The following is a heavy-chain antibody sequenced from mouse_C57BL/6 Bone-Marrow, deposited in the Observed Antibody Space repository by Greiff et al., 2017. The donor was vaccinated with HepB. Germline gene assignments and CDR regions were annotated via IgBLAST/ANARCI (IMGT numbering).Heavy chain of an antibody. J-gene: IGHJ3*01. V-gene: IGHV2-2*01. CDR2: IWSGGST. D-gene: IGHD2-3*01. CDR1: GFSLTSYG. Sequence: VQLKESGPGLVQPSQSLSITCTVSGFSLTSYGVHWVRQSPGKGLEWLGVIWSGGSTDYNAAFISRLSISKDNSKSQVCFKMNSLQADDTAIYYCARNCGYYGIAYWGQGTLVTVSA. CDR3: ARNCGYYGIAY.